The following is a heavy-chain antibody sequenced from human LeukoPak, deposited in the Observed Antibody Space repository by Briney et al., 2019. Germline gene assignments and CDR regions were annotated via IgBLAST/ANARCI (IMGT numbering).Heavy chain of an antibody. V-gene: IGHV3-30-3*01. CDR3: ARTMVATFSY. Sequence: GGSLRLSCAASGFTFSSYAMHWVRQAPGKGLEWVAVISYDGSNKYYADSVKGRFTISGDNSKNTLYLQMNSLRAEDTAVYYCARTMVATFSYWGQGTLVTVSS. CDR1: GFTFSSYA. J-gene: IGHJ4*02. CDR2: ISYDGSNK. D-gene: IGHD5-12*01.